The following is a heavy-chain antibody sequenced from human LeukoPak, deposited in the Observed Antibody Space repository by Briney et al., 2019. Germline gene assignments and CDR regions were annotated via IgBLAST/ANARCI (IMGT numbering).Heavy chain of an antibody. Sequence: GGSLRLSCAASGFTVSSNYMSWVRQAPGKGLEWVSVIYSGGSTYYADSVKGRFTISRDNAKNSLYLQMNSLRAEDTAVYYCTRVSYADGGYFGYWGQGTLVTISS. V-gene: IGHV3-53*01. CDR3: TRVSYADGGYFGY. J-gene: IGHJ4*02. CDR2: IYSGGST. CDR1: GFTVSSNY. D-gene: IGHD3-16*01.